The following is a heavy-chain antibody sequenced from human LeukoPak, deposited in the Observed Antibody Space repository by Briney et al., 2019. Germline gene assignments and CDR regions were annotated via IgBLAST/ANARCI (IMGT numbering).Heavy chain of an antibody. CDR1: GFTFSSYW. CDR2: INSDGSST. V-gene: IGHV3-74*01. J-gene: IGHJ4*02. D-gene: IGHD3-22*01. Sequence: GGSLRLSCAASGFTFSSYWMHWVRQAPGKGLVWVSRINSDGSSTTYADSVKGRFTISRNNAKNTLYLQMNSLRAEDTAMYYCVRQYSYDSSGYYPWDYWGQGTLVTVSS. CDR3: VRQYSYDSSGYYPWDY.